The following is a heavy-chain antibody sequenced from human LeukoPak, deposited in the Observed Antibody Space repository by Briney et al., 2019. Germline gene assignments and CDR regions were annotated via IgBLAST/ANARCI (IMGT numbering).Heavy chain of an antibody. J-gene: IGHJ4*02. D-gene: IGHD4-17*01. CDR1: GYTLTELS. Sequence: ASVKVSCKVSGYTLTELSMHWVRQAPGKGLEWMGGFDPEDGETIYAQKFQGRVTMTEDTSTDTAYMELSSLRSEDTAVYYCATVPMPYGDRDYYFDYWGQGTLVTVSS. CDR3: ATVPMPYGDRDYYFDY. V-gene: IGHV1-24*01. CDR2: FDPEDGET.